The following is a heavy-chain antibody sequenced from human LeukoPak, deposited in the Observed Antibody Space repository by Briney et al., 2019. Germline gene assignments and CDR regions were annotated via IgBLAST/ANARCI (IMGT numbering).Heavy chain of an antibody. CDR2: INHSGST. Sequence: SETLSLTCAVYGGSFSGYYWSWLRQPPGKGLEWIGEINHSGSTNYNPSLTSGGTILVDTYKNQFSLTLSSVTAADTAVYYCARVGYDFWSGYYLDYWGQGTLVTVSS. CDR1: GGSFSGYY. J-gene: IGHJ4*02. V-gene: IGHV4-34*01. D-gene: IGHD3-3*01. CDR3: ARVGYDFWSGYYLDY.